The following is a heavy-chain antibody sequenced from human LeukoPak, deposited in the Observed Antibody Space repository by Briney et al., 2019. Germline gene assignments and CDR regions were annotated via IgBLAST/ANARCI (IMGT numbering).Heavy chain of an antibody. CDR2: VSGSGGNI. CDR1: GFTFSSYA. D-gene: IGHD5-18*01. V-gene: IGHV3-23*01. Sequence: GGSLRLSCAASGFTFSSYAMNWVRQAPGKGLEWVSAVSGSGGNIHYADSVKGRFTISRDNSKNTLYLQMNSLRAEDTAIYYCVKDRLDGNTYGQLDSWGQGTLVTVSS. CDR3: VKDRLDGNTYGQLDS. J-gene: IGHJ4*02.